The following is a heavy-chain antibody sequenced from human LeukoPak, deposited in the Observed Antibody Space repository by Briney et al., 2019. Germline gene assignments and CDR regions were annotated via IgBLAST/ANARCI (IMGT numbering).Heavy chain of an antibody. Sequence: PGGSLRLSCAASGFTFSSYAMSWVRLAPGKGLEWVSGITAGGDSTDYADSVKGRFTISRDKSKNMLYLQMDSLRAEDTAVYYCEKRVGIAVAGPGDHWGQGILVTVSS. CDR3: EKRVGIAVAGPGDH. CDR2: ITAGGDST. J-gene: IGHJ5*02. D-gene: IGHD6-19*01. CDR1: GFTFSSYA. V-gene: IGHV3-23*01.